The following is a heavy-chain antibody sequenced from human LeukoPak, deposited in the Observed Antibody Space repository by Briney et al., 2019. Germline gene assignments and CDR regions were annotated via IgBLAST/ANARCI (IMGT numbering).Heavy chain of an antibody. CDR3: AREVGRGFDY. Sequence: GASVKVSCKASGYTFGTHWMHWVRQAPGQGLEWMGWISAYNGNPIYAQKLQGRVTMSTDTSTSTVYMELRSLRSDDTAVYYCAREVGRGFDYWGQGTLVTVSS. CDR1: GYTFGTHW. V-gene: IGHV1-18*04. CDR2: ISAYNGNP. J-gene: IGHJ4*02. D-gene: IGHD1-26*01.